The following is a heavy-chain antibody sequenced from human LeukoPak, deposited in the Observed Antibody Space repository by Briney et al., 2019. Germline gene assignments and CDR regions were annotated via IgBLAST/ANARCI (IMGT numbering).Heavy chain of an antibody. CDR2: IKRDGSEK. V-gene: IGHV3-7*01. D-gene: IGHD3-3*01. Sequence: GGSLRLSCTASGFTFSSYWMGWARQAPGKGLEWVANIKRDGSEKYYGDSVKGRFTISRDNAKNSLYLQMNSLRAEDTAVYYCARDKEAAVDFWSGYYPLWGQGTLVTVSS. J-gene: IGHJ4*02. CDR3: ARDKEAAVDFWSGYYPL. CDR1: GFTFSSYW.